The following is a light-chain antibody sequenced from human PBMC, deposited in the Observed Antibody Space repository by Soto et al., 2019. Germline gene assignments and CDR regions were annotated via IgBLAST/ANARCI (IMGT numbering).Light chain of an antibody. CDR1: QSISSW. CDR2: KAS. CDR3: QQYCSDSWT. J-gene: IGKJ1*01. Sequence: DIQMTQSPSTLSASVGDRVIITCRASQSISSWLAWYQQNPGKAPNLLIYKASTLKSGVPSRFSGSGSGTEFTLTISSLQPDDFAPDYCQQYCSDSWTFGQGTKVEIK. V-gene: IGKV1-5*03.